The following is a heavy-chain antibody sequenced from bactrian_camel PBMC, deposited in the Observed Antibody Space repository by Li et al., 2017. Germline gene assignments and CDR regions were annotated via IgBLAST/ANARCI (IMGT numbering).Heavy chain of an antibody. CDR3: FFGPVGYCGTNKYCRGSACCNSDFSH. D-gene: IGHD2*01. J-gene: IGHJ4*01. CDR2: IRRDGGET. CDR1: GHSRGSNC. Sequence: HVQLVESGGGSVQAGGFLRLSCKVSGHSRGSNCVGWYRLPPGRAPAEREGIAAIRRDGGETWYAASVKGRFTIAQDNAPNTVYLYMNSLKPEDTAMYYCFFGPVGYCGTNKYCRGSACCNSDFSHWGQGTQVTVS. V-gene: IGHV3S45*01.